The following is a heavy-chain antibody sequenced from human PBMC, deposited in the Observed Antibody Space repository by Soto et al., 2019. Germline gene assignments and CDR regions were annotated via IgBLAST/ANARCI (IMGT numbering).Heavy chain of an antibody. CDR3: ARSPRSSPYFDY. CDR1: GYTFSNFW. CDR2: IYPGEHET. J-gene: IGHJ4*02. D-gene: IGHD6-13*01. Sequence: GESLKISCRCSGYTFSNFWIAWVRHLPGKGLEWMGIIYPGEHETRYSPSFHGKVTISADKSINTAYLQWSSLEASDSAFYYCARSPRSSPYFDYWGQGALVTVSS. V-gene: IGHV5-51*01.